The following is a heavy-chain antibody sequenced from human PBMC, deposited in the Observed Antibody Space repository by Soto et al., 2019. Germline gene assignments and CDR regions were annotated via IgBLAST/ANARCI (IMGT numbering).Heavy chain of an antibody. CDR3: ARVSETGTRWIDP. V-gene: IGHV4-31*03. D-gene: IGHD6-13*01. CDR1: GGSINSGAYY. CDR2: ISYTGRT. Sequence: QVQLQESGPGLVKPSQTLSLTCSVSGGSINSGAYYWGWIRQHPGKGLEWIGYISYTGRTYSNPSLQSRGTISLDMSQSQYSLKLTSVTAADTAVYFCARVSETGTRWIDPWGQGTLVTVSP. J-gene: IGHJ5*02.